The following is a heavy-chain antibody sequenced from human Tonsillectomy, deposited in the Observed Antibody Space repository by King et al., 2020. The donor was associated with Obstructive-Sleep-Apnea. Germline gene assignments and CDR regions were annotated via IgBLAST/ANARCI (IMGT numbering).Heavy chain of an antibody. V-gene: IGHV3-64D*09. CDR2: ISSNGGST. J-gene: IGHJ4*02. D-gene: IGHD3-10*01. CDR3: VKDGGKYYYGSGNDY. CDR1: GFTFSSYA. Sequence: VQLVESGGGLVQPGGSLRLSCSASGFTFSSYAVHWVRQAPGKGLEYVSAISSNGGSTYYADSVKGRFTISRDNSKNTLYLQMSSLRAEDTAVYYCVKDGGKYYYGSGNDYWGQGTLVTVSS.